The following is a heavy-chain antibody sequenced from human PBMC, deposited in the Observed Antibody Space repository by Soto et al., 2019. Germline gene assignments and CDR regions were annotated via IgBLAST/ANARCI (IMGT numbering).Heavy chain of an antibody. Sequence: PSETLSLTCAVYGGSFSGYYWSWIRQPPGKGLEWIGEINHSGSTNYNPSLKSRVTISVDTSKNQFSLKLSSVTAADTAVYYCARGQSIAVAGTFGYWGQGTLVTVSS. CDR3: ARGQSIAVAGTFGY. CDR2: INHSGST. J-gene: IGHJ4*02. D-gene: IGHD6-19*01. CDR1: GGSFSGYY. V-gene: IGHV4-34*01.